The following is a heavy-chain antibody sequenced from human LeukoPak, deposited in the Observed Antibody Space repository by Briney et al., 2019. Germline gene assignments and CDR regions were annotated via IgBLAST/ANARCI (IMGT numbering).Heavy chain of an antibody. D-gene: IGHD1-26*01. J-gene: IGHJ3*02. Sequence: GGSLRLSCAASKFAFSSYAMSWVRQAPGKGLEWVSAISGGGGNTYYADSVKGRFTISRDSSKNTLYLQMNSLRAEDTAVYYCGKNRYSGSLSPFDIWGQGTMDTVSS. V-gene: IGHV3-23*01. CDR3: GKNRYSGSLSPFDI. CDR1: KFAFSSYA. CDR2: ISGGGGNT.